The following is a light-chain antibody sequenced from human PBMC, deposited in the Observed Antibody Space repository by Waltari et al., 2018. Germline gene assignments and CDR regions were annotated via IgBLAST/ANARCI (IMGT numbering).Light chain of an antibody. CDR2: WAS. J-gene: IGKJ3*01. V-gene: IGKV4-1*01. CDR3: QQYYSSPPVT. CDR1: LSVFYSPTNNNY. Sequence: DFVLPQSPDYLAVSLGERPTINCRSTLSVFYSPTNNNYLAWYQQKPGEPPKLLIYWASTRQSGVPDRVSGSGSGTDFTLTITNLQAEDGAVYYCQQYYSSPPVTFGTGTKVEIK.